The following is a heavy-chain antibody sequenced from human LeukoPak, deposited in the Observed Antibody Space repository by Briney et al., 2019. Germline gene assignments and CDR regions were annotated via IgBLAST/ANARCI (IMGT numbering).Heavy chain of an antibody. J-gene: IGHJ4*02. CDR2: ISSSDHT. Sequence: GGSLRLSCAVSGFTVSNNYVSWVRQAPGKGLEWVSVISSSDHTYYAESLKGRFTISRDNSKNTLSLQMNSLRAEDTAVYYCARDGEQLALDYWGQGTLVTVSS. V-gene: IGHV3-66*01. CDR1: GFTVSNNY. D-gene: IGHD6-6*01. CDR3: ARDGEQLALDY.